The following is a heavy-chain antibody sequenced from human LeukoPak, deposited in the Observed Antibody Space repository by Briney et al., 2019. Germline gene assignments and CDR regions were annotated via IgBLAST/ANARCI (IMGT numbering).Heavy chain of an antibody. D-gene: IGHD3-22*01. CDR2: VYTSGST. CDR1: GGSISTYY. V-gene: IGHV4-4*07. J-gene: IGHJ4*02. CDR3: ARGRGYYDSSGYYSNDGDY. Sequence: SETLSLTCTVSGGSISTYYWNWIRQPAGKGLEWIGRVYTSGSTNYNPSLKSRVTMSVDTSKNQFSLKLSSVAAADTAVYYCARGRGYYDSSGYYSNDGDYWGQGTLVTVSS.